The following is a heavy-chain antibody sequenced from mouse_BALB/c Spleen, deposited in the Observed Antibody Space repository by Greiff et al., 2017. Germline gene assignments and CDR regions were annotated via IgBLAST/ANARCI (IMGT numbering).Heavy chain of an antibody. J-gene: IGHJ1*01. CDR2: ISYDGSN. CDR3: ARGLITTVVDWYFDV. V-gene: IGHV3-6*02. CDR1: GYSITSGYY. Sequence: EVKLVESGPGLVKPSQSLSLTCSVTGYSITSGYYWNWIRQFPGNKLEWMGYISYDGSNNYNPSLKNRISITRDTSKNQFFLKLNSVTTEDTATYYCARGLITTVVDWYFDVWGAGTTVTVSS. D-gene: IGHD1-1*01.